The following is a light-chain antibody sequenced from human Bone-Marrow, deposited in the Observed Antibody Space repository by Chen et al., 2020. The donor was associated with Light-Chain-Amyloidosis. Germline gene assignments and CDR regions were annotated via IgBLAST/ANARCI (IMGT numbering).Light chain of an antibody. CDR3: QVWDRSSDRPV. CDR1: NIGSTS. CDR2: DDS. Sequence: SYVLTQPSSVSLAPGHTAPIACGGNNIGSTSVHWYQQTPGQAPLLVVYDDSDRPSGIPERLSGSNSGNTATLTISRGEAGDEADYYCQVWDRSSDRPVFGGGTKLTVL. J-gene: IGLJ3*02. V-gene: IGLV3-21*02.